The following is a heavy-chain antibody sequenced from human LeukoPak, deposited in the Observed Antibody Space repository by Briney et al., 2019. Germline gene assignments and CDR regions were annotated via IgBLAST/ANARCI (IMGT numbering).Heavy chain of an antibody. CDR3: ASNPNYYDSSGYPGD. V-gene: IGHV4-31*03. J-gene: IGHJ4*02. CDR2: IYYSGST. CDR1: GGSISSGGYY. D-gene: IGHD3-22*01. Sequence: SQTLSLTCTVSGGSISSGGYYWSWIRQHPGRGLEWIGYIYYSGSTYYNPSLKSRVTISVDTSKNQFSLKLSSVTAADTAVYYCASNPNYYDSSGYPGDWGQGTLVTVSS.